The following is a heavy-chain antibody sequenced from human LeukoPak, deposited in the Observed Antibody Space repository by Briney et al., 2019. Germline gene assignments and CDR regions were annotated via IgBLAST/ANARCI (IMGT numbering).Heavy chain of an antibody. CDR1: GFTFSSYS. Sequence: AGGSLRLSCAASGFTFSSYSMNWVRQAPGKGLEWVSSISSSSSYIYYADSVKGRFTISRDNAKNSLYLQMNSLRAEDTAVYYCARDLERQGKRHLDYWGQGTLVTVSS. J-gene: IGHJ4*02. CDR2: ISSSSSYI. D-gene: IGHD3-3*02. V-gene: IGHV3-21*01. CDR3: ARDLERQGKRHLDY.